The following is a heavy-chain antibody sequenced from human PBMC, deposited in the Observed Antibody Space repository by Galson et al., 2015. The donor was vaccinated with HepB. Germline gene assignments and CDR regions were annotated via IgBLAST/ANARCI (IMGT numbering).Heavy chain of an antibody. CDR1: GGSFSGYY. J-gene: IGHJ5*02. Sequence: LSLTCAVYGGSFSGYYWSWVRQPPGKGLEWIGEINHSGSTNYNPSLKSRVTVSVDTSKNQFSLKLNSVSAADTAVYYCARGSPLGQNWFDPWGQGTLVTVSS. D-gene: IGHD3-16*01. V-gene: IGHV4-34*01. CDR2: INHSGST. CDR3: ARGSPLGQNWFDP.